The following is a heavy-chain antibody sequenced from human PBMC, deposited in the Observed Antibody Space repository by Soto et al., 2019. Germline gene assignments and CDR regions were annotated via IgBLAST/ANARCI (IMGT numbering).Heavy chain of an antibody. CDR1: GVSFSSYW. CDR3: ARAGSYRFDY. Sequence: PGGSLRLSCAGSGVSFSSYWIHWVRQAPGKGLEWISRINNAGTSITYADSVKGRFTISRDNAKNTLYLQMHSLGVDDTAVYYCARAGSYRFDYWGLG. D-gene: IGHD3-10*01. V-gene: IGHV3-74*03. J-gene: IGHJ4*02. CDR2: INNAGTSI.